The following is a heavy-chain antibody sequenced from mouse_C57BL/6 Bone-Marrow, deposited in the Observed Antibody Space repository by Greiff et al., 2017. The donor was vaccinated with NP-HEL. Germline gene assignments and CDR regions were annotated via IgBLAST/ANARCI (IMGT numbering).Heavy chain of an antibody. J-gene: IGHJ2*01. CDR1: GYTFTDYY. Sequence: VQLQQSGPELVKPGASVKISCKASGYTFTDYYMNWVKQSHGKSLEWIGDINPNNGGTSYNQKFKGKATVTVDKSSSTAYMELRSLTSEDSAVYYCARDSSGYYFDYWGQGTTLTVSS. CDR2: INPNNGGT. D-gene: IGHD3-2*02. V-gene: IGHV1-26*01. CDR3: ARDSSGYYFDY.